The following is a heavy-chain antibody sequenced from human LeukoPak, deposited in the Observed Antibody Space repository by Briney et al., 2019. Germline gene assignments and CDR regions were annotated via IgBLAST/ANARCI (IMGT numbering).Heavy chain of an antibody. J-gene: IGHJ4*02. CDR1: GGSISNGSYY. CDR2: IYTSGTT. Sequence: SETLSLTCTVSGGSISNGSYYWSWIRQPAGKGLEWIGRIYTSGTTNYNPSFKSRVTISLDTSKNQFSLKLSSVTAADTAVYYCARDAAATAAFDYWGQGTLVTVSS. CDR3: ARDAAATAAFDY. D-gene: IGHD6-13*01. V-gene: IGHV4-61*02.